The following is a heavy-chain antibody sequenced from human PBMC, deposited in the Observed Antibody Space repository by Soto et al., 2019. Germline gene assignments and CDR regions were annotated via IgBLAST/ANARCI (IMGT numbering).Heavy chain of an antibody. V-gene: IGHV3-30-3*01. CDR3: ARDGEEGYPLYYFDY. Sequence: ESGGGVVQPGRSLRLSCAASGFTFSSYAMHWVRQAPGKGLEWVAVISYDGSNKYYADSVKGRFTISRDNSKNTLYLQMNSLRAEDTAVYYCARDGEEGYPLYYFDYWGQGTLVTVSS. J-gene: IGHJ4*02. CDR1: GFTFSSYA. D-gene: IGHD3-10*01. CDR2: ISYDGSNK.